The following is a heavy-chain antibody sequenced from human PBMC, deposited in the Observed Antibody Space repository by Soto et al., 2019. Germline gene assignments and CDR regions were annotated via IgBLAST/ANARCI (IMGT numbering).Heavy chain of an antibody. J-gene: IGHJ4*02. CDR3: ARISGSYDYFDY. CDR1: GGSISSSSYY. CDR2: IYYSGST. V-gene: IGHV4-39*01. D-gene: IGHD1-26*01. Sequence: QLQLQESGPGLVKPSETLSLTCTVSGGSISSSSYYWGWIRQPPGKGLEWIGSIYYSGSTYYNPSLKSRVTISVDTSKNQFSLKLSSVTAADTAVYYCARISGSYDYFDYWGQGTLVTVSS.